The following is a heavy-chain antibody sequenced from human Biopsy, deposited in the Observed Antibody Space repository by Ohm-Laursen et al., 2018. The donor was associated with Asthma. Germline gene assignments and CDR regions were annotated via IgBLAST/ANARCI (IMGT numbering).Heavy chain of an antibody. CDR1: GGSINIGDYY. J-gene: IGHJ5*02. CDR3: ARTTYGDDGFDP. D-gene: IGHD4-17*01. Sequence: TLSLTCTVSGGSINIGDYYWSWIRQHPVKGLEWIGYIYYRGSTYYNPSLKSRVSISLDTSKNQFSLSLTSVTAADTAVYYCARTTYGDDGFDPWGQGTLVTVSS. V-gene: IGHV4-31*03. CDR2: IYYRGST.